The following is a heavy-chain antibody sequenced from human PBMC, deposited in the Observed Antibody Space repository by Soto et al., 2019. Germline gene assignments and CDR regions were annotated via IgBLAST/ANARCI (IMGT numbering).Heavy chain of an antibody. Sequence: GGSLRLSCAGSGFSFSDYTMNWVRQAPGKGLEWVSSISRGSDYIFYADTVKGRFTISRDNAGNSLYLQMSSLRAEDTAVYYCAKDSGCVNNACAYDPWGQGTLVTVSS. J-gene: IGHJ5*02. CDR3: AKDSGCVNNACAYDP. D-gene: IGHD1-20*01. CDR1: GFSFSDYT. CDR2: ISRGSDYI. V-gene: IGHV3-21*01.